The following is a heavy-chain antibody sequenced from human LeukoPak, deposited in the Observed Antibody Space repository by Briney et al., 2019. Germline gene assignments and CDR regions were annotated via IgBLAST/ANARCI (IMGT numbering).Heavy chain of an antibody. Sequence: PGGSLRLSCAASGFTFSSYAMHWVRQAPGKGLEWVAVISYDGSNKYYADSVKGRFTISRDNSKNTLYLQMNNLRAEDTAVYYCARGYDYYDSSGHYYWGQGTLVTVSS. CDR2: ISYDGSNK. CDR3: ARGYDYYDSSGHYY. V-gene: IGHV3-30*14. CDR1: GFTFSSYA. D-gene: IGHD3-22*01. J-gene: IGHJ4*02.